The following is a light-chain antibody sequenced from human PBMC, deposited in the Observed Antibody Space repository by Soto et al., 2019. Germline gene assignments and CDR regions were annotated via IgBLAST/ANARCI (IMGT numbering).Light chain of an antibody. CDR2: LGS. Sequence: EIVMTQSPPSLTVTAGEPASISCRSSQRLLHSNGNTFQDWYLQKPGQSPQLLIYLGSNRASGVPDRVSGSEAGTDFTLKISRVEAEDVGVYYCMQALQTPYTFGQGTKLEIK. V-gene: IGKV2-28*01. CDR1: QRLLHSNGNTF. CDR3: MQALQTPYT. J-gene: IGKJ2*01.